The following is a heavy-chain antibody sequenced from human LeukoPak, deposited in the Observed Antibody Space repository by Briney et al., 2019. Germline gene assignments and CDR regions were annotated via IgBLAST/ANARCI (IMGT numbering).Heavy chain of an antibody. Sequence: GGSLRLSCAASGFSFSSHAMHWVRQAPGKGLEWVAVISHDGSDKEYADSVKGRLTISRDNSKNTLYMEMNSLRVDDTAVFYCARDLTRRRPGYFDWLSAYYFDNWGQGTLVTVSS. J-gene: IGHJ4*02. CDR1: GFSFSSHA. CDR2: ISHDGSDK. D-gene: IGHD3-9*01. V-gene: IGHV3-30-3*01. CDR3: ARDLTRRRPGYFDWLSAYYFDN.